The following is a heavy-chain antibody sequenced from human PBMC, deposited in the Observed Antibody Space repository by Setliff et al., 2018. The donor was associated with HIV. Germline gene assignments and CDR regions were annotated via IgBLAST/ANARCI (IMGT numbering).Heavy chain of an antibody. D-gene: IGHD1-1*01. Sequence: GGSLRLSCVASGFTFSTFAMHWXXXAPXXGPEWXSVIXXDGSRTYYADSVKXRFTISRDXSKNTLYLQVNSLRPEDTAVYYCASARIPTGGTSTSFDYWGQGTLVTVSS. V-gene: IGHV3-30*01. CDR3: ASARIPTGGTSTSFDY. CDR1: GFTFSTFA. CDR2: IXXDGSRT. J-gene: IGHJ4*02.